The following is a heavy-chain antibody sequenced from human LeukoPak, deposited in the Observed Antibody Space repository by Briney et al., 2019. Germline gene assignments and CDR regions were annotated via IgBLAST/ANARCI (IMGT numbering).Heavy chain of an antibody. D-gene: IGHD3-16*02. Sequence: GGSLKISFKGPGSRFTSYWIGWVRPVPGKGLEWMGIIYPGDSDPRYSPSFQAQVTISADKSISTAYLQWSSLKASDTAMYYCARLIMITFGGVIASRYFDYWGQGTLVTVSS. J-gene: IGHJ4*02. V-gene: IGHV5-51*01. CDR2: IYPGDSDP. CDR1: GSRFTSYW. CDR3: ARLIMITFGGVIASRYFDY.